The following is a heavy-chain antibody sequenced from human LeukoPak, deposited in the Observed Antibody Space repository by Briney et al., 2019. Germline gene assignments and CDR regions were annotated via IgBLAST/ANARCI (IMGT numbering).Heavy chain of an antibody. J-gene: IGHJ4*02. CDR2: ISSTSSTI. Sequence: PLGSLRLSCAASGFTFSSYSMNWVRQAPGKGLEWVSYISSTSSTIYYADSVKGRFTISRDNAKNSLYLQMNSLRAEDTAVYYCARGEDTAMVNDYFDYWGQGTLVT. CDR1: GFTFSSYS. D-gene: IGHD5-18*01. CDR3: ARGEDTAMVNDYFDY. V-gene: IGHV3-48*01.